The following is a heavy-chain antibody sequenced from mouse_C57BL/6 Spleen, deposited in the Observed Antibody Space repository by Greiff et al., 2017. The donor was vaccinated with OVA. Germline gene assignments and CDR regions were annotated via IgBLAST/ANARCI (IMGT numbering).Heavy chain of an antibody. J-gene: IGHJ4*01. CDR2: ISNLAYSI. D-gene: IGHD1-1*01. CDR3: AREDYGGAMDY. Sequence: EVKLVESGGGLVQPGGSLKLSCAASGFTFSDYGMAWVRQAPRQGPEWVAFISNLAYSIYYADTVTGRFTISRENAKNTLYLEMSSLRSEDTAMYYCAREDYGGAMDYWGQGTSVTVSS. V-gene: IGHV5-15*01. CDR1: GFTFSDYG.